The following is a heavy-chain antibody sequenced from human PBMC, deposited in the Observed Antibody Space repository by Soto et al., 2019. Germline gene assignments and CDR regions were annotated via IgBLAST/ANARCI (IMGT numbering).Heavy chain of an antibody. CDR1: GDSISSTSYY. D-gene: IGHD3-3*01. V-gene: IGHV4-39*01. CDR2: IYYSGST. Sequence: QLQLQESGPGLVKPSETLSLTCTVSGDSISSTSYYWGWIRQPPGKGLEWIGSIYYSGSTYYNQSLQIRVTISVDTSKNQFSLNLSSVTAADTAVYYCATKKFITIFGVVSPNWFDPWGQGTLVTVSS. J-gene: IGHJ5*02. CDR3: ATKKFITIFGVVSPNWFDP.